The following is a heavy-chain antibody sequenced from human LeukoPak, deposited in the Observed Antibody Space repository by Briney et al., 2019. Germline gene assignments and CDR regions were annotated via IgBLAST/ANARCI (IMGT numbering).Heavy chain of an antibody. CDR1: GVSISSYY. J-gene: IGHJ4*02. V-gene: IGHV4-59*06. CDR3: ARVRATMVRAVIIRPFDF. CDR2: IHYKGST. D-gene: IGHD3-10*01. Sequence: KPSETLSLTCTVSGVSISSYYWSWIRQHPGKGLEWIGYIHYKGSTYYNPSLKSRVTISVDTSKNQFSLKLRSVTAADTAVYYCARVRATMVRAVIIRPFDFWGQGTLVTVSS.